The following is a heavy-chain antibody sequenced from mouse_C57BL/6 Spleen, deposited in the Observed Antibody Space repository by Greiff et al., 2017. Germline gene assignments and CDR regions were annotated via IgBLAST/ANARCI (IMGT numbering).Heavy chain of an antibody. Sequence: VQLQQSGAELVKPGASVKISCKASGYAFSSYWMNWVKQRPGKGLEWIGQIYPGDGDTNYNGKFKGKATLTADKSSSTAYMQLSSLTSEDSAVYFCARVGLLLFFDYWGQGTTLTVSS. CDR1: GYAFSSYW. CDR3: ARVGLLLFFDY. J-gene: IGHJ2*01. V-gene: IGHV1-80*01. CDR2: IYPGDGDT. D-gene: IGHD1-1*01.